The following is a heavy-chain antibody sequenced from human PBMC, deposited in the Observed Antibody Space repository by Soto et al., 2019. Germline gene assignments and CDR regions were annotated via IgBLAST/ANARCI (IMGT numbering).Heavy chain of an antibody. CDR2: IIPIFGTA. Sequence: QVQLVQSGAEVKKPGSSVKVSCKASGGTFSSYAISWVRQAPGQGLEWMGGIIPIFGTANYAQKFQGRVRITADESRSTAYTELSSLRTEDTAVYYCALLFEVVTAPGADFDYWGQGTLVTVSS. CDR1: GGTFSSYA. CDR3: ALLFEVVTAPGADFDY. J-gene: IGHJ4*02. D-gene: IGHD2-21*02. V-gene: IGHV1-69*01.